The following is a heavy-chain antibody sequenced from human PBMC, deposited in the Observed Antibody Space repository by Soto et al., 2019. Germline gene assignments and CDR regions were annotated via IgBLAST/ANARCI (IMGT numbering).Heavy chain of an antibody. CDR3: ARDRLELRHYYYRMDV. D-gene: IGHD1-7*01. J-gene: IGHJ6*02. CDR2: INHSGST. CDR1: GGSFSGYY. Sequence: SETLSLTCAVYGGSFSGYYWSWIRQPPGKGLEWIGEINHSGSTNYNPSLKSRVTISVDTSKNQFSLKLSSVTAADTAVYYCARDRLELRHYYYRMDVWGQGTTVTVSS. V-gene: IGHV4-34*01.